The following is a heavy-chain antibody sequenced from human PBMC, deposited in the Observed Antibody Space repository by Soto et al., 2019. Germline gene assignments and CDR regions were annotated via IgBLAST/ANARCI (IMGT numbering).Heavy chain of an antibody. CDR3: ARSIAARLNWFDP. J-gene: IGHJ5*02. V-gene: IGHV3-7*01. Sequence: EVQLVESGGGLVQPGGSLRLSCAASGFTFSSYWMSWVRQAPGKGLEWVANIKQDGSEKYYVDSVKGRFTISRDNAKNSRSRQMNSLRAEDPAVYYCARSIAARLNWFDPWGQGTLVTVSS. CDR2: IKQDGSEK. D-gene: IGHD6-6*01. CDR1: GFTFSSYW.